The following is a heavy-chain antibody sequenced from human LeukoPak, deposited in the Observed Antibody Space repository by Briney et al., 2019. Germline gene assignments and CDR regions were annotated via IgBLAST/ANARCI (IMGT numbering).Heavy chain of an antibody. Sequence: GGSLRLSCAASGFTFSSYAISWVRQAPGKGLECVSVISGSGGSTYYADSVKGRFTISRDNSKNPLYLQMNSLRAEDTAVYYCALSFAVADGVWTYWGQGTLVTVSS. CDR2: ISGSGGST. CDR3: ALSFAVADGVWTY. CDR1: GFTFSSYA. D-gene: IGHD6-19*01. V-gene: IGHV3-23*01. J-gene: IGHJ4*02.